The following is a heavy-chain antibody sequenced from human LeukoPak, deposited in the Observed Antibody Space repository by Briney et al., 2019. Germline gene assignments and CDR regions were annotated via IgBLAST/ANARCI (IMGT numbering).Heavy chain of an antibody. CDR1: GGSISSGSYY. V-gene: IGHV4-61*02. J-gene: IGHJ6*03. CDR3: ARTTMVRGTYYMDV. CDR2: IYTSGST. D-gene: IGHD3-10*01. Sequence: PSETLSLTCTVSGGSISSGSYYWSWIRQPAGKGLEWIGRIYTSGSTNYNPSLKSRVTISVDTSKNQFSLKLSSVTAADTAVYYCARTTMVRGTYYMDVWGKGTTVTVSS.